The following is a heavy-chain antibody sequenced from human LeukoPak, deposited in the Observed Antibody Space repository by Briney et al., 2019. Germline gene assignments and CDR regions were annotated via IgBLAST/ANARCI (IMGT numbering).Heavy chain of an antibody. CDR2: ISSSGSTI. Sequence: GGSLRLSCAASGFTFSDYYMSWIRQAPGKGLEWVSYISSSGSTIYYADSVKGRFTISRDNAKNSLYLQMNSLRAEDTAVYYCARDTTPRDFWSGMSYYCYYMDVWGKGTTVTVSS. CDR1: GFTFSDYY. V-gene: IGHV3-11*04. J-gene: IGHJ6*03. CDR3: ARDTTPRDFWSGMSYYCYYMDV. D-gene: IGHD3-3*01.